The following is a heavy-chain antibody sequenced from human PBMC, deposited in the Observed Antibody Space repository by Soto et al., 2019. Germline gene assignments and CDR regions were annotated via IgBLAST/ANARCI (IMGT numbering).Heavy chain of an antibody. CDR3: ARWNSKKYYYYYMDV. V-gene: IGHV1-8*01. Sequence: ASVEVSCKAPGYTFTSYDMYWLRQATGQGLEWMGWMNPNSGNTGYAQKFQGRVTMTRNTSISTAYMELSSLRSEDTAVYYCARWNSKKYYYYYMDVWGKGTTVTVSS. CDR2: MNPNSGNT. J-gene: IGHJ6*03. CDR1: GYTFTSYD. D-gene: IGHD4-4*01.